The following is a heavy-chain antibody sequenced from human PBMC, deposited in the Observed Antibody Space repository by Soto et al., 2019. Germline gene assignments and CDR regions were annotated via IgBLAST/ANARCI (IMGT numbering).Heavy chain of an antibody. V-gene: IGHV1-18*01. J-gene: IGHJ4*02. CDR2: INVYNGNT. CDR1: GYTFTNYG. Sequence: QVQLVQSGGEVEKPGASVKVSCKASGYTFTNYGINWVRQAPGLGLEWMGWINVYNGNTNYAQKFQARVTMTTDTSTNPVYMELRSLRCADTAVYYCARGPDPPYFDYWGQGTLVSVSS. CDR3: ARGPDPPYFDY.